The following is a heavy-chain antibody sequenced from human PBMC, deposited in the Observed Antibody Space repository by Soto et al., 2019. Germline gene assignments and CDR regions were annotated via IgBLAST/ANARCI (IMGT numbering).Heavy chain of an antibody. D-gene: IGHD3-3*01. V-gene: IGHV4-31*03. J-gene: IGHJ6*02. CDR1: GGSISSGGYY. Sequence: QVQLQESGPGLVKPSQTLSLTCTVSGGSISSGGYYWSWIRQHPGKGLEWIGYIYYSGSTYYNPSLKSRVTISVDTSKNQFSLKLSSVTAADTAVYYYAGVRFLEWLPLYYYYGMDVWGQGTTVTVSS. CDR2: IYYSGST. CDR3: AGVRFLEWLPLYYYYGMDV.